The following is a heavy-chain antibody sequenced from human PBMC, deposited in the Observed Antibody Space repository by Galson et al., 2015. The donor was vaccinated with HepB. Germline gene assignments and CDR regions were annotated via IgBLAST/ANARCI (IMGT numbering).Heavy chain of an antibody. D-gene: IGHD3-22*01. Sequence: SLRLSCAASGFTFSSYWMSWVRQAPGKGLEWVANIKQDGSEKYYVDSVKGRFTISRDNAKNSLYLQMNSLRAEDTAVYYCARGDYYDSSGFDPWGQGTLVTVSS. V-gene: IGHV3-7*01. J-gene: IGHJ5*02. CDR3: ARGDYYDSSGFDP. CDR1: GFTFSSYW. CDR2: IKQDGSEK.